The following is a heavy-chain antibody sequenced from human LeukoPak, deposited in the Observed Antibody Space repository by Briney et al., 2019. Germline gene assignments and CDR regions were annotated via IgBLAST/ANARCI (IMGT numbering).Heavy chain of an antibody. Sequence: GGSLRLSCAASGFTFSGYAMSWVRQAPGKGLEWVSAISGSGGSTYYADSVKGRFTISRDNSKNTLYLQMNSLRAEDTAVYYCARDPQFPDNYYYYMDVWGKGTTVTVSS. CDR1: GFTFSGYA. CDR2: ISGSGGST. CDR3: ARDPQFPDNYYYYMDV. J-gene: IGHJ6*03. V-gene: IGHV3-23*01. D-gene: IGHD1-14*01.